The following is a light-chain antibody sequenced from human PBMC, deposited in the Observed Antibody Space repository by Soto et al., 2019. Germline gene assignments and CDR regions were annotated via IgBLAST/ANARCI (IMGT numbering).Light chain of an antibody. CDR3: SSYTSSSTLV. J-gene: IGLJ1*01. V-gene: IGLV2-14*01. CDR2: EVS. CDR1: SSDFGGYNY. Sequence: QSALTQPASVSGSPGQSITISCTGTSSDFGGYNYVSWYQHHPGKAPKLMIYEVSNRPSGVSNRFSGSKSGNTASLTISGLHAEDEADYYCSSYTSSSTLVFGTGTKLTVL.